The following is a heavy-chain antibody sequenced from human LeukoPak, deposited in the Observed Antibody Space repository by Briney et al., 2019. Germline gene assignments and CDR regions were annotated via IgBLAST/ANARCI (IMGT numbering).Heavy chain of an antibody. CDR3: ARQHESLTGYAFDI. D-gene: IGHD3-9*01. V-gene: IGHV4-39*01. CDR1: GDSISSSSYY. J-gene: IGHJ3*02. Sequence: SETLSLTCTVSGDSISSSSYYWGWIRQPPGKGLEWIGSFYFSGSAYYNPSLESRITVSVDTSKNQFSLKLTSVTAADTAVYYCARQHESLTGYAFDIWGHGTMVTVSS. CDR2: FYFSGSA.